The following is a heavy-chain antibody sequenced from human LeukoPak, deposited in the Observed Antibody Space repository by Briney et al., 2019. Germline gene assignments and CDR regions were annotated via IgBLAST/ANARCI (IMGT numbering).Heavy chain of an antibody. D-gene: IGHD3-9*01. J-gene: IGHJ4*02. V-gene: IGHV3-11*04. CDR2: ISSSGSTI. Sequence: GGSLRLSCAASGFTFSDYYMSWIRQAPGKGLEWVSYISSSGSTIYYADSVKGRFTISRDNAKNSLYLQMNSLRAEDTAVYYCASAPLRYFDWFRFDYWGQGTLVTVSS. CDR3: ASAPLRYFDWFRFDY. CDR1: GFTFSDYY.